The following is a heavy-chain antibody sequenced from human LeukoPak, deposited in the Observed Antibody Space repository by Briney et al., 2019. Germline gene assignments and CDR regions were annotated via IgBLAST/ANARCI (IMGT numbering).Heavy chain of an antibody. CDR2: IYVSGTT. CDR3: ARTNDFWTGYYEK. J-gene: IGHJ4*02. CDR1: GGSVSIGSYY. D-gene: IGHD3/OR15-3a*01. Sequence: TLSLTCTVSGGSVSIGSYYWSWIRQPAGKGLEWIGRIYVSGTTDYNPSLKSRVTILKDMSKNQFSLRLSSVTAADTAVYYCARTNDFWTGYYEKWGQGTLVTVSS. V-gene: IGHV4-61*02.